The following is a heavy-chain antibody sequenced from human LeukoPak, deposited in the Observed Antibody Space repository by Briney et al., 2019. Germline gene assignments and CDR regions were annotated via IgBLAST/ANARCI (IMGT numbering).Heavy chain of an antibody. Sequence: SETLSLTCSVSAGSISSCYWSWIRQPPGQGLEWIGYIYYTGRSNSNPSLMSRVVISLDMSKTQFSLKLSAVTAADTSVYYCVGVSGSYSSCDYWGQGTPVTVSS. J-gene: IGHJ4*02. CDR1: AGSISSCY. D-gene: IGHD3-10*01. CDR2: IYYTGRS. V-gene: IGHV4-59*01. CDR3: VGVSGSYSSCDY.